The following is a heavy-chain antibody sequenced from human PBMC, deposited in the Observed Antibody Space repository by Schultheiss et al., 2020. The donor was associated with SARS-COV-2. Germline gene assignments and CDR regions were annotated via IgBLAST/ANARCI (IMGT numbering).Heavy chain of an antibody. CDR3: AHRPAVTNKDWFDP. CDR2: IYWNDDK. J-gene: IGHJ5*02. Sequence: SGPTLVKPTQTLTLTCTFSGFSLSTSGVGVGWIRQPPGKALEWLALIYWNDDKRYSPSLKSRLTISKDTSKSQVVLTMTNMDPVDTATYYCAHRPAVTNKDWFDPWGQGTLVTVSS. V-gene: IGHV2-5*01. D-gene: IGHD4-17*01. CDR1: GFSLSTSGVG.